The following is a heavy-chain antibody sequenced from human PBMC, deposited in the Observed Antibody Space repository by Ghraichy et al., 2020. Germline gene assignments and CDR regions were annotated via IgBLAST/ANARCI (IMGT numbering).Heavy chain of an antibody. V-gene: IGHV4-4*07. D-gene: IGHD1-26*01. CDR2: IYTSGST. CDR1: GGSISSYY. J-gene: IGHJ6*02. CDR3: ARGITDVGPQPRYGMDV. Sequence: SETLSLTCTVSGGSISSYYWSWIRQPAGKGLEWIGRIYTSGSTNYNPSLKSRVTMSVDTSKNQFSLKLSSVTAADTAVYYCARGITDVGPQPRYGMDVWGQGTTVTVSS.